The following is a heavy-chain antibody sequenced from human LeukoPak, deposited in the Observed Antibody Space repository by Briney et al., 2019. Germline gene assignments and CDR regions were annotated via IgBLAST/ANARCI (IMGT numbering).Heavy chain of an antibody. Sequence: GRSLRLSCAASGCTFSSYALHWVRQAPGKGLEWVAVISDDGSNKYYADSVKGRFTIFRDNSETMLYLQMNSLRPEDTAVYYCGSISGASYGDFWGQGTLVTVSS. V-gene: IGHV3-30-3*01. D-gene: IGHD1-26*01. CDR2: ISDDGSNK. CDR3: GSISGASYGDF. J-gene: IGHJ4*01. CDR1: GCTFSSYA.